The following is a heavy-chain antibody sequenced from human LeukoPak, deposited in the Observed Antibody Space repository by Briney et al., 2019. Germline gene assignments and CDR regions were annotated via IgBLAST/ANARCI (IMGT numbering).Heavy chain of an antibody. V-gene: IGHV4-39*07. CDR3: ARVPGLVIIPLFDY. J-gene: IGHJ4*02. D-gene: IGHD3/OR15-3a*01. CDR2: IYYSGST. Sequence: SETLSLTCTVSGGSISSSSYYWGWIRQPPGKGLEWIGSIYYSGSTYYNPSLKSRVTISVDTSKNQFSLKLSSVTAADTAVYYCARVPGLVIIPLFDYWGQGTLVTVSS. CDR1: GGSISSSSYY.